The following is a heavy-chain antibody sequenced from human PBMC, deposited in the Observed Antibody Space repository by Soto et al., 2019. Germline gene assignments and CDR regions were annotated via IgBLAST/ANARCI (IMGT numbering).Heavy chain of an antibody. J-gene: IGHJ4*02. CDR3: KDTAKWWLVPFDY. CDR1: GFTFRRYA. Sequence: PVGSLRFSCAACGFTFRRYAMILVRQAPGKGLECVSAISGSGGSTYYADSVKGRFNISRENSKNTLYLQINSLRAEDTAVYYCKDTAKWWLVPFDYWGEGTMDTDSS. V-gene: IGHV3-23*01. CDR2: ISGSGGST. D-gene: IGHD6-19*01.